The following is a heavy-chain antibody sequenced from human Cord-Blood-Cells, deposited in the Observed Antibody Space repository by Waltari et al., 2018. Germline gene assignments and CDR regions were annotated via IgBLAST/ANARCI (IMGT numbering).Heavy chain of an antibody. V-gene: IGHV1-2*02. CDR2: INPNSGGT. D-gene: IGHD1-26*01. J-gene: IGHJ2*01. CDR3: ARGPSGGSYWYFDL. Sequence: QVQLVQSGAEVKKPGASVKVSCKASGYTFTGYYMHWVRQAPGQGLEWMGWINPNSGGTNYAKKFQGRVTMTRDTSISTAYLELSRLRSDDTAVYYCARGPSGGSYWYFDLWGRGTLVTVSS. CDR1: GYTFTGYY.